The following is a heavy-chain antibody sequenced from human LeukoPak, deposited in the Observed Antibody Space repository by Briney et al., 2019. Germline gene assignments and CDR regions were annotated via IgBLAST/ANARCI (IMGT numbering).Heavy chain of an antibody. J-gene: IGHJ4*02. V-gene: IGHV4-30-2*01. D-gene: IGHD5-18*01. Sequence: SQTLSLTCAVSGGSISSGGYSWSWIRQPPGKGLEWIAYIYHSGNTYYNPSLKSRVTMSVDRSKNQFSLKLSSVTAADTAVYYCARTLNTAFDYWGQGTLVTVSP. CDR1: GGSISSGGYS. CDR3: ARTLNTAFDY. CDR2: IYHSGNT.